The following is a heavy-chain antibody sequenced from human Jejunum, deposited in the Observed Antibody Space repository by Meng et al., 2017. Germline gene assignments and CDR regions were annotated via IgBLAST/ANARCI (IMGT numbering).Heavy chain of an antibody. D-gene: IGHD1-7*01. Sequence: QVQLQWSGPGRVCPSGTLSLTVAVSGGSITGTNWWTWVRQAPGKGLVWIGEIYHSGTTNYNPSLKSRVAISADKSKNQFSLNLYSLSAADTAVYYCATRTRDSFDYWGQGSLVTVSS. V-gene: IGHV4-4*02. CDR2: IYHSGTT. CDR1: GGSITGTNW. J-gene: IGHJ4*02. CDR3: ATRTRDSFDY.